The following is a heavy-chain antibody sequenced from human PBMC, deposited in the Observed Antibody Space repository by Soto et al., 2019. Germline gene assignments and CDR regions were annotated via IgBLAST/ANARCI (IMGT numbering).Heavy chain of an antibody. J-gene: IGHJ5*02. Sequence: QVQLVQSGAEVQKPGSSVKVSCKASGGTFSSYTISWVRQAPGQGLEWMGRIIPILGIANYAQKFQGRVTITGHKSTSTAYMELSSLSYEDTAVCACARVQYSSTWSWFDPWGQGTLVTVFS. CDR1: GGTFSSYT. V-gene: IGHV1-69*02. D-gene: IGHD6-13*01. CDR3: ARVQYSSTWSWFDP. CDR2: IIPILGIA.